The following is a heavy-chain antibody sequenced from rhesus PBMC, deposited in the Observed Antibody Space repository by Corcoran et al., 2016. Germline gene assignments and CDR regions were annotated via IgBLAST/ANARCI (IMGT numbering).Heavy chain of an antibody. V-gene: IGHV4-127*01. D-gene: IGHD2-15*01. CDR3: ARDLRYCSSTDCPSPYYFDY. CDR1: GYSISSGYG. J-gene: IGHJ4*01. CDR2: IGGWRSST. Sequence: QVQLQESGPGLVKPSETLSLTCAVSGYSISSGYGWSWIRQPPGKGLEWIGYIGGWRSSTNHNPSRKSRYTITKETSKNQLALKLSSVTAADTAVYYCARDLRYCSSTDCPSPYYFDYWGQGVLVTVSS.